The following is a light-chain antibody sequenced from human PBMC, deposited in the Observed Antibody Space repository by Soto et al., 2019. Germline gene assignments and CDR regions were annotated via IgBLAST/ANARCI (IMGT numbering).Light chain of an antibody. CDR2: GAS. V-gene: IGKV3-15*01. CDR3: QQYNNWPRT. Sequence: ETVMTQSPSTLSVSPWERFTLSFRASEGVGSSLAWYQQKPGQAPRVLIYGASTTAPGIPARFSGSGSGTEFTLTISSLQSEDFALYYCQQYNNWPRTFGQGTRWIS. CDR1: EGVGSS. J-gene: IGKJ1*01.